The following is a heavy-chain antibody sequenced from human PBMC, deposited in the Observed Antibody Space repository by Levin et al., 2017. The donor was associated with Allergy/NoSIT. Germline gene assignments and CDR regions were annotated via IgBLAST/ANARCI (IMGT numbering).Heavy chain of an antibody. V-gene: IGHV1-46*01. J-gene: IGHJ5*02. CDR1: GYTFTSYY. D-gene: IGHD3-10*01. Sequence: ASVKVSCKASGYTFTSYYMHWVRQAPGQGLEWMGIINPSGGSTSYAQKFQGRVTMTRDTSTSTVYMELSSLRSEDTAVYYCARDGRRITMVRGVMGSWFDPWGQGTLVTVSS. CDR2: INPSGGST. CDR3: ARDGRRITMVRGVMGSWFDP.